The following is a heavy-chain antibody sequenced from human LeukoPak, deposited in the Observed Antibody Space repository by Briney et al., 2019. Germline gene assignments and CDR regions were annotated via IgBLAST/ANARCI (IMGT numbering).Heavy chain of an antibody. CDR3: ARMSSSWYLPTTYYYYGMDV. J-gene: IGHJ6*02. CDR1: GGSISSYY. D-gene: IGHD6-13*01. V-gene: IGHV4-4*07. Sequence: SETLSLTCTVSGGSISSYYWSWIRQPAGKGLELIGRIYTSGSTNYNPSLKSRVTMSVDTSKNQFSLKLGSVTAADTAVYYCARMSSSWYLPTTYYYYGMDVWGQGTTVTVSS. CDR2: IYTSGST.